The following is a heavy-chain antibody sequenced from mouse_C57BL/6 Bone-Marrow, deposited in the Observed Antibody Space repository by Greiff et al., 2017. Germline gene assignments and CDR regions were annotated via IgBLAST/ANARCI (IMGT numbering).Heavy chain of an antibody. CDR3: VIYSGPFDY. Sequence: QVHVKQPGAELVKPGASVKLSCKASGYTFTSYWMHWVKQRPGQGLEWIGMIHPNSGSTNYNEKFKSKATLTVDKSSSTAYMQLSSLTSEASAVYYCVIYSGPFDYWGQGTTLTVSS. D-gene: IGHD1-2*01. CDR1: GYTFTSYW. J-gene: IGHJ2*01. CDR2: IHPNSGST. V-gene: IGHV1-64*01.